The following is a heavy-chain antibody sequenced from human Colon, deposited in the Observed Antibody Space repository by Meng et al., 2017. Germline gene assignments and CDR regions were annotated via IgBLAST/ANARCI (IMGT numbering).Heavy chain of an antibody. CDR2: IHHSGRT. J-gene: IGHJ4*02. CDR1: GASISGLNW. V-gene: IGHV4-4*03. D-gene: IGHD7-27*01. Sequence: QVQLQESGPGLVTPPGIPSPPCTVSGASISGLNWWTWVRQTPGKGLEWIGEIHHSGRTNSMPSLKSRVTLSLDKSKNQFSLSMTSVTAADTAVYYCARGTGDIRVGFDYWGQGTLVTVSS. CDR3: ARGTGDIRVGFDY.